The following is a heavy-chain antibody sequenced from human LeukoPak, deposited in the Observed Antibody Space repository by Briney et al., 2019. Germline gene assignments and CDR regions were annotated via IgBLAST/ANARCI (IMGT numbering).Heavy chain of an antibody. J-gene: IGHJ4*02. D-gene: IGHD2/OR15-2a*01. Sequence: GGSLRLSCAASGFTFSSYWMSWGRQVPGKGLVWVSRIRNDGSDARYAESVKGRFTISRDNAKNTLYLQMNSLRDEDTAVYYCARDWFHAIDYWGQGILVTISS. CDR3: ARDWFHAIDY. V-gene: IGHV3-74*01. CDR2: IRNDGSDA. CDR1: GFTFSSYW.